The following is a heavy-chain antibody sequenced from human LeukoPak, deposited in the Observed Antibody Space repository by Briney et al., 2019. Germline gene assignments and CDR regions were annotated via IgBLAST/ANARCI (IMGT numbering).Heavy chain of an antibody. Sequence: GGSLRLSCAASGFTFSSYAMSWVRQAPGKGLEWVSAISGSGGSTYYADSVKGRFTISRDNSKNTLYLRMNSLRAEDTAVYYCAKDSGARSSGWYSWGQGTLVTVSS. CDR3: AKDSGARSSGWYS. D-gene: IGHD6-19*01. J-gene: IGHJ4*02. CDR1: GFTFSSYA. CDR2: ISGSGGST. V-gene: IGHV3-23*01.